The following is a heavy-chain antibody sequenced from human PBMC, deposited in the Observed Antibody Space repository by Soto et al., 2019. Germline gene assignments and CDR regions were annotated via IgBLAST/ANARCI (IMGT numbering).Heavy chain of an antibody. D-gene: IGHD3-16*02. J-gene: IGHJ3*02. Sequence: ASVKVSCKASGYTFAGYYMHWVRQAPGQGLEWMGWINPNSGGTNYAQKFQGWVTMTRDTSISTAYMELSRLRSDDTAVYYCARAWHLGELSLDAFDIWGQGTMVTVSS. V-gene: IGHV1-2*04. CDR3: ARAWHLGELSLDAFDI. CDR2: INPNSGGT. CDR1: GYTFAGYY.